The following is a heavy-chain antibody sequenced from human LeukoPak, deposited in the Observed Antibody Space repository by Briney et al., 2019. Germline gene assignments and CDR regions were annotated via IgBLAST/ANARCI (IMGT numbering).Heavy chain of an antibody. V-gene: IGHV3-23*01. J-gene: IGHJ4*02. Sequence: PGGSLRLSCAASGFTFSNYAMSWVRQAPGKGLEWVSAISGTGGNTYYADSVKGRFTISRDNSRLTLYLQMNSLRAEDTAVYYCAKDTRALLRLGYFDCWGQGTLVTVSS. CDR2: ISGTGGNT. CDR3: AKDTRALLRLGYFDC. D-gene: IGHD1-26*01. CDR1: GFTFSNYA.